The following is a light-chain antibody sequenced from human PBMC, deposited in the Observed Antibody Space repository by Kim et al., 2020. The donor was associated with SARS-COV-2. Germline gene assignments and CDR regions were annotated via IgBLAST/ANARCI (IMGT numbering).Light chain of an antibody. CDR1: QSINSN. CDR3: QRYNNWPIT. V-gene: IGKV3-15*01. Sequence: VSPGERASPSCGARQSINSNFAWYQQKPGQAPRLLIYGASTRATNIPARFSGSGSGTEFTLTISSLQSEDFAVYYCQRYNNWPITFGQGTRLEIK. CDR2: GAS. J-gene: IGKJ5*01.